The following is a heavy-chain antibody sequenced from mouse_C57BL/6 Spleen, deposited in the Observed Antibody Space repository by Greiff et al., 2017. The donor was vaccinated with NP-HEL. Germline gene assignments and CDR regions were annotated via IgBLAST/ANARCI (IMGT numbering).Heavy chain of an antibody. CDR2: INPSSGYT. CDR1: GYTFTSYW. V-gene: IGHV1-7*01. CDR3: AANWDEGAWFAY. D-gene: IGHD4-1*01. Sequence: VQLQQSGAELAKPGASVKLSCKASGYTFTSYWMHWVKQRPGQGLEWIGYINPSSGYTKYNQKFKDKAKLTADKSSSTAYMQLSSLTYEDSAVYDCAANWDEGAWFAYWGQGTLVTVAA. J-gene: IGHJ3*01.